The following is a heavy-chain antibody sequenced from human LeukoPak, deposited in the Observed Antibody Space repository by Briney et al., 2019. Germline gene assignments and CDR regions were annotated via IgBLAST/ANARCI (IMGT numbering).Heavy chain of an antibody. CDR2: MNPNSGNT. J-gene: IGHJ5*02. D-gene: IGHD3-10*01. CDR3: ARAPRITMVRGVIYWFDP. V-gene: IGHV1-8*03. CDR1: GYTFTSYD. Sequence: ASVKVSCKASGYTFTSYDINWVRQATGQGLEWMGWMNPNSGNTGYARKFQGRVTITRNTSISTAYMELSSLRSEDTAVYYCARAPRITMVRGVIYWFDPWGQGTLVTVSS.